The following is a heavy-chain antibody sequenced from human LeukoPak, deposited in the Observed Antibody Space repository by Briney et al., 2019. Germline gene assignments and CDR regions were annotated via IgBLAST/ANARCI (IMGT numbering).Heavy chain of an antibody. Sequence: PGGPLRLSCVASGFTFSTYGMSWVRQAPGKGLEWVAAVSSTGSGTYYPDSLKGRFIISRDNSQNTVFLQMNSLRPEDTAFYFCAKDGPLLWFGPTDAWGQGILVTVSS. J-gene: IGHJ5*02. CDR2: VSSTGSGT. CDR3: AKDGPLLWFGPTDA. D-gene: IGHD3-10*01. CDR1: GFTFSTYG. V-gene: IGHV3-23*01.